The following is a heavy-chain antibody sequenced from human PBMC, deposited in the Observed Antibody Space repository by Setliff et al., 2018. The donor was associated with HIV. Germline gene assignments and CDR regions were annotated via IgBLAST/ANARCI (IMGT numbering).Heavy chain of an antibody. V-gene: IGHV1-18*01. Sequence: WASVKVSCKASGYTFNNYGISWVRQAPGQGLEWMGWINTHSGYTNYAQNVQGRVTVTMDTSTGTAYMELRSLKSDDTAVYYCARGKTWLRFLDYWGQGTLVTVS. CDR2: INTHSGYT. CDR3: ARGKTWLRFLDY. CDR1: GYTFNNYG. J-gene: IGHJ4*02. D-gene: IGHD5-12*01.